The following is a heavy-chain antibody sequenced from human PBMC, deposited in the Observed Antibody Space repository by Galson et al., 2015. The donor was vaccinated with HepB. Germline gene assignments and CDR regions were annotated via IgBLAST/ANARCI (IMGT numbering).Heavy chain of an antibody. Sequence: SLRLSCAASGFTFEDYAMHWVRQAPGMGLEWVSGISWTSGSTGYADSVKGRFTISRDNAKKSLYLQMNSLRAEDTAFYYCAKDKVAVAGTWWYLDLWGRGTLVTVSS. V-gene: IGHV3-9*01. CDR2: ISWTSGST. CDR1: GFTFEDYA. CDR3: AKDKVAVAGTWWYLDL. J-gene: IGHJ2*01. D-gene: IGHD6-19*01.